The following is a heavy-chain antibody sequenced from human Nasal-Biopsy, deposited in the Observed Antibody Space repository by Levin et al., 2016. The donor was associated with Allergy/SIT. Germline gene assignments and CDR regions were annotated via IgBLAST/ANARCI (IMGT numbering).Heavy chain of an antibody. CDR3: TRDRDSGYNRVFDY. J-gene: IGHJ4*02. Sequence: GGSLRLSCAASGFTFSSYSMNWVRQAPGKGLEWVSSISTSSIYIYYADSVKGRFTVSRDNAKNSLYLQMNSLRAEDTAVYYCTRDRDSGYNRVFDYWGQGTLVTVSP. CDR2: ISTSSIYI. D-gene: IGHD5-12*01. CDR1: GFTFSSYS. V-gene: IGHV3-21*01.